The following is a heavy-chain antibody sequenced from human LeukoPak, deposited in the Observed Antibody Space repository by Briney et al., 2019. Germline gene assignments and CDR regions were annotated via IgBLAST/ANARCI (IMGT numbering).Heavy chain of an antibody. CDR1: GYTLTELS. D-gene: IGHD3-10*01. Sequence: ASVKVSCKVSGYTLTELSMHWVRQAPGKGLEWMGGFDPEDGETIYAQNPQGRVTMTEDTSTDTAYMELSSLRSEDTAVYYCATDNPIITMVRGALDYWGQGTLVTVSS. J-gene: IGHJ4*02. V-gene: IGHV1-24*01. CDR3: ATDNPIITMVRGALDY. CDR2: FDPEDGET.